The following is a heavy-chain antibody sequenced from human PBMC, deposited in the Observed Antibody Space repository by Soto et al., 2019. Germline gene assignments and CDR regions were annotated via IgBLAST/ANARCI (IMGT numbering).Heavy chain of an antibody. CDR3: ARRITIFGVVPPRAVGGMDV. Sequence: SETLSLTCTVSGGSISSGDYYWSWIRQPPGKGLEWIGYIYYSGSTYYNPSLKSRVTISVDTSKNQFSLKLSSVTAADTAVYYCARRITIFGVVPPRAVGGMDVWGQGTTVTVSS. CDR2: IYYSGST. CDR1: GGSISSGDYY. D-gene: IGHD3-3*01. V-gene: IGHV4-30-4*01. J-gene: IGHJ6*02.